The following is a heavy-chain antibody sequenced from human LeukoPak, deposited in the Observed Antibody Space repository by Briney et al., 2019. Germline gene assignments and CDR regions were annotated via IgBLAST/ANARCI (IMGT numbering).Heavy chain of an antibody. CDR2: IYYSGST. V-gene: IGHV4-30-4*08. J-gene: IGHJ6*03. CDR3: ARGERTRYYYYMDV. CDR1: GGSISSGDYY. D-gene: IGHD1-1*01. Sequence: PSETLSLTCTVSGGSISSGDYYWSRIRQPPGKGLEWIGYIYYSGSTYYNPSLKSRVTISVDTSKNQFSLKLSSVTAADTAVYYCARGERTRYYYYMDVWGKGTTVTVSS.